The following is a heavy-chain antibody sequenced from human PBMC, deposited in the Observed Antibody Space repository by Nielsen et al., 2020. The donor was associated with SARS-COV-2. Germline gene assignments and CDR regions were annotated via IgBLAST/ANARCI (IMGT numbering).Heavy chain of an antibody. CDR3: TRGLSDF. Sequence: GGSLRLSCAVSGFTFSGSALHWARQAPGKGLEWVGRIRSEANDYATAYAASVKGRFTISRDDSKNTTYLQLYRLKTEDTAMYFCTRGLSDFWGQGTLVTVSS. CDR1: GFTFSGSA. D-gene: IGHD2-2*01. J-gene: IGHJ4*02. V-gene: IGHV3-73*01. CDR2: IRSEANDYAT.